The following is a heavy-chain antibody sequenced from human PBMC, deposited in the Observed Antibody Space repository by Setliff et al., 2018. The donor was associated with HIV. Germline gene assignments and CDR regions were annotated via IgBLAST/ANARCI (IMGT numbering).Heavy chain of an antibody. CDR1: GGSFSSYY. Sequence: SETLSLTCAVYGGSFSSYYWSWIRQPPGKGLEWIGEINHSGTTNYNPSLKSRVTLSVDTSKNQVSLNLRSVTAADSAVYYCARSSRGYCSGGSCYGLDPWGQGNLVTVSS. V-gene: IGHV4-34*01. CDR3: ARSSRGYCSGGSCYGLDP. J-gene: IGHJ5*02. D-gene: IGHD2-15*01. CDR2: INHSGTT.